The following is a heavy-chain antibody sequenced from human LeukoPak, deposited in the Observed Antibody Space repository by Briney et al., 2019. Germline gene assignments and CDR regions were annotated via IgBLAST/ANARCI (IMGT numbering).Heavy chain of an antibody. Sequence: GASVKVSCKASGYTFTSYDINWVRQATGQGLEWMGWMNPNSGNTGYAQKFQGRVTMTRNTSISTAYMELSSLRSEDTAVYYCARGQQWLEAFDYWGLGTLVTVSS. D-gene: IGHD6-19*01. J-gene: IGHJ4*02. V-gene: IGHV1-8*01. CDR2: MNPNSGNT. CDR1: GYTFTSYD. CDR3: ARGQQWLEAFDY.